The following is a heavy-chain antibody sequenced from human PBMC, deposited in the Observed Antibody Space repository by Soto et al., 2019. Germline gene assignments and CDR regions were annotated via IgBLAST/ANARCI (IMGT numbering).Heavy chain of an antibody. CDR2: IIPIFGTA. D-gene: IGHD2-15*01. CDR1: GGTFSSYA. J-gene: IGHJ6*02. CDR3: ASDHCSGGSCYYGMDV. V-gene: IGHV1-69*01. Sequence: QVQLVQSGAEVKKPGSSVKVSCKASGGTFSSYAISWVRQAPGQGLEWMGGIIPIFGTANYAQKFQGRVTITADDYTSTAYMELSSLRSEDTAVYYCASDHCSGGSCYYGMDVWGQGTTVTVSS.